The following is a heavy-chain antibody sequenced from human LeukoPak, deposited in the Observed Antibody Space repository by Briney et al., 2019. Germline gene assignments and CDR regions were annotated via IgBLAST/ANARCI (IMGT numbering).Heavy chain of an antibody. Sequence: ASVKVSCKASGYTFTSYGISWVRQAPGQGLEWMGWISAYNGNTNYAQKLQGRVTMTTDTSTSTAYMELRSLRSDDTAVYYCARDPPNYYDSSHPRDYWGQGTLVTVSS. J-gene: IGHJ4*02. V-gene: IGHV1-18*01. CDR2: ISAYNGNT. CDR1: GYTFTSYG. D-gene: IGHD3-22*01. CDR3: ARDPPNYYDSSHPRDY.